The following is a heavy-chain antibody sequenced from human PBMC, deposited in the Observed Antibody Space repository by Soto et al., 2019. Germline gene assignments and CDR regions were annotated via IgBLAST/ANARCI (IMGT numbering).Heavy chain of an antibody. D-gene: IGHD6-19*01. CDR2: ISSSSSYI. CDR3: ARDQAVEDAFDF. J-gene: IGHJ3*01. V-gene: IGHV3-21*01. CDR1: GFTFSSYS. Sequence: GGSLRLSCAASGFTFSSYSMNWVRQAPGKGLEWVSSISSSSSYIYYADSVKGRFTISRDNAKNSLYLQMNSLRAEDTAVYYCARDQAVEDAFDFWGQGSLVTVSS.